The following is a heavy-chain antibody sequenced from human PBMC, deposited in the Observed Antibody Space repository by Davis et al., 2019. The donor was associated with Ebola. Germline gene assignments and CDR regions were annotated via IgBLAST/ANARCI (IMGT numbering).Heavy chain of an antibody. CDR2: VSPTTGGT. CDR1: GYTFTGYY. V-gene: IGHV1-2*02. CDR3: ARVSNDIVDY. Sequence: ASVKVSCKASGYTFTGYYMHWVRQAPGQGLEWMGWVSPTTGGTNYAPKFQGRVTMTRDTSISTAYMELSRLRSDDTAVYYCARVSNDIVDYWGQGTLVTVSS. J-gene: IGHJ4*02. D-gene: IGHD1-1*01.